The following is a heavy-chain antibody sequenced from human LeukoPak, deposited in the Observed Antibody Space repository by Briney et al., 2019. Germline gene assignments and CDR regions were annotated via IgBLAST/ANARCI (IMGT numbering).Heavy chain of an antibody. CDR3: ARGWRSGYSPYFDY. CDR2: IYYSGST. V-gene: IGHV4-59*01. D-gene: IGHD3-3*01. Sequence: SETLSLTCTASGCSISSYYWSWIRQPPGKGLEWIGYIYYSGSTNYNPSLKSRVTISVDTSKNQFSLKLSSVTAADTAVYYCARGWRSGYSPYFDYWGQGTLVTVSS. J-gene: IGHJ4*02. CDR1: GCSISSYY.